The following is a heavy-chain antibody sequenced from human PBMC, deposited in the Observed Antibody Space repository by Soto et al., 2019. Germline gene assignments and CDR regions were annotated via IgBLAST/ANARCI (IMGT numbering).Heavy chain of an antibody. D-gene: IGHD6-13*01. CDR3: ARIIAAAAYYYYGMDV. CDR2: ISYDGSNK. Sequence: PGGSLRLSCAASGFTFSSYAMHWVRQAPGKGLEWVAVISYDGSNKYYADSVKGRFTISRDNSKNTLYLQMNSLRAEDTAVYYCARIIAAAAYYYYGMDVWGQGTTVTVSS. V-gene: IGHV3-30-3*01. CDR1: GFTFSSYA. J-gene: IGHJ6*02.